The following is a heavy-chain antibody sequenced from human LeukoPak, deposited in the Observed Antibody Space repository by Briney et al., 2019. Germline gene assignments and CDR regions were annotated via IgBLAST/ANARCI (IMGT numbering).Heavy chain of an antibody. Sequence: GGSLRLSCAASGFSFSSYWMHWVRQAPRKGLGWVSRIKSDGSSTSYADSVKGRSTISRDNAKNTLYLQMNGLRAEDTAVYYCARALKPYYYDSSGYFFDYWGQGTLVTVSS. CDR2: IKSDGSST. J-gene: IGHJ4*02. D-gene: IGHD3-22*01. CDR1: GFSFSSYW. V-gene: IGHV3-74*01. CDR3: ARALKPYYYDSSGYFFDY.